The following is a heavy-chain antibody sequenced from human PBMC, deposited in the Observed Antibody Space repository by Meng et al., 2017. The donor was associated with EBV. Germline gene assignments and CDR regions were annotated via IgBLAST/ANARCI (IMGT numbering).Heavy chain of an antibody. D-gene: IGHD6-13*01. CDR2: IYWDDDK. CDR3: AHRRDEYSSSWYGWFDP. J-gene: IGHJ5*02. Sequence: ESCPTLVKPTQPLPLTFSFSGFSLSTSGVGVGWIRQPPGKALELLALIYWDDDKRYSPSLKSRLTITKDTSKNQVVLTMTNMDPVDTATYYCAHRRDEYSSSWYGWFDPWGQGTLVTVSS. CDR1: GFSLSTSGVG. V-gene: IGHV2-5*02.